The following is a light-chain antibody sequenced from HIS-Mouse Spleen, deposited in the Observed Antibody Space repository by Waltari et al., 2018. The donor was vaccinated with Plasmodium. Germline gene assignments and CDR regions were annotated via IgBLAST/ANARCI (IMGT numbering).Light chain of an antibody. J-gene: IGKJ2*01. CDR2: AAS. CDR3: LQHNSYPRYT. Sequence: IRMTQSPSPLSAFVGDKITLTLRASQGIRNDLGWHQQKPGKATKRLIYAASSLQSGFPSRFSGSRSVTELTLTISSLQPEDFASYYFLQHNSYPRYTFGQGTKLEIK. CDR1: QGIRND. V-gene: IGKV1-17*01.